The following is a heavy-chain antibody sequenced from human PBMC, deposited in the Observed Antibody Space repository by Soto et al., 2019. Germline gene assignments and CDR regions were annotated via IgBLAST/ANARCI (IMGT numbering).Heavy chain of an antibody. V-gene: IGHV4-30-4*01. CDR1: GGSISSGDYY. CDR3: ARGGEDDIQLWTPFDY. CDR2: IYYSGST. Sequence: PSETLSLTCTVSGGSISSGDYYWSWIRQPPGKGLEWIGYIYYSGSTYYNPSLKSRVTISVDTSKNQFSLKLSSVTAADTAVYYCARGGEDDIQLWTPFDYWGQGTLVTVSS. D-gene: IGHD5-18*01. J-gene: IGHJ4*02.